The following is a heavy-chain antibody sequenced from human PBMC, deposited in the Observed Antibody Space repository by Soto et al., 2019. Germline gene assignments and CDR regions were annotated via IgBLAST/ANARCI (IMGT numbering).Heavy chain of an antibody. V-gene: IGHV3-30-3*01. CDR1: GFPFSSYA. D-gene: IGHD6-19*01. Sequence: QVQLVESGGGVVQPGRSLRLSCAASGFPFSSYAMHWVRQAPGKGLEWVAVISYDGSNKYYADSVKGRFTISRDNSKNTLYLQMNSLRAEDTAVYYFARGGSGWYKDGMAVWGQGTTVTVSS. CDR3: ARGGSGWYKDGMAV. J-gene: IGHJ6*02. CDR2: ISYDGSNK.